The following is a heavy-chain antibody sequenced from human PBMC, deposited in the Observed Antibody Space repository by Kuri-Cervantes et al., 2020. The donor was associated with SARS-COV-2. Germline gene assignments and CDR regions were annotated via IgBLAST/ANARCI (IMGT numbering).Heavy chain of an antibody. D-gene: IGHD3-3*01. J-gene: IGHJ3*02. V-gene: IGHV3-21*01. CDR2: ISSSSSYI. CDR3: ARDSDFWSGYYTGIVAFDI. Sequence: GESLKISCAASGFTVSSNEMSWVRQAPGKGLEWVSSISSSSSYIYYADSVKGRFTISRDNAKNSLYLQMNSLRAEDTAVYYCARDSDFWSGYYTGIVAFDIWGQGTMVTVSS. CDR1: GFTVSSNE.